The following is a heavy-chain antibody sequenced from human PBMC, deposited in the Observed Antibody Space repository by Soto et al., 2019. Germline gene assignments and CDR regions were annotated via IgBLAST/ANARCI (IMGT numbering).Heavy chain of an antibody. CDR1: GGSISSSSYY. V-gene: IGHV4-39*01. J-gene: IGHJ4*02. CDR3: GAARIAAARGGYYFEY. D-gene: IGHD6-13*01. Sequence: SETLSLTCTVSGGSISSSSYYWGWIRQPPGKGLEWIGSIYYSGSTYYNPSLKSRVTISVDTSKNQFSLKLSSVTAADTAVYYFGAARIAAARGGYYFEYWGQGTLVTVSS. CDR2: IYYSGST.